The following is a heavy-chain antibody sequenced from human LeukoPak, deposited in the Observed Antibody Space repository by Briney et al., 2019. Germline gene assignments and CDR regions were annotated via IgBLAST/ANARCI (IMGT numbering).Heavy chain of an antibody. CDR1: GGSFSGYY. D-gene: IGHD2-2*01. CDR3: ARGRYCSSTSCYLAGYYYYYMDV. J-gene: IGHJ6*03. CDR2: INHSGST. V-gene: IGHV4-34*01. Sequence: SETLSLTCAVYGGSFSGYYWSWIRQPPGKGLEWIGEINHSGSTNYNPSLKSRVTISVDTSKNQFSLKLSSVTAADTAVYYCARGRYCSSTSCYLAGYYYYYMDVWGKGTTVTVSS.